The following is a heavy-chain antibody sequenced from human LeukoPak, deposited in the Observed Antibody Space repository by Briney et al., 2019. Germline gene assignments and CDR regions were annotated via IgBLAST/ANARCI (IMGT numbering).Heavy chain of an antibody. CDR3: AKVGTAAGHFDY. CDR1: GFTFSSYA. CDR2: ISGSGGST. D-gene: IGHD6-13*01. J-gene: IGHJ4*02. V-gene: IGHV3-23*01. Sequence: PGGSLRLSCAASGFTFSSYAMSRVRQAPGKGLEWVSAISGSGGSTYYADSVKGRFTISRDNSKNTLYLQMNSLRAEDTAVYYCAKVGTAAGHFDYWGQGTLVTVSS.